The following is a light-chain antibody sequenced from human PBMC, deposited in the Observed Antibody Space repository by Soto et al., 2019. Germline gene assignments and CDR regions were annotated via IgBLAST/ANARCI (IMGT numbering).Light chain of an antibody. CDR3: SSYTGSDSWV. CDR1: TSDVGGFNY. V-gene: IGLV2-14*01. CDR2: EVS. J-gene: IGLJ3*02. Sequence: QSALTQPASVSGSPGQSITISCTGTTSDVGGFNYVSWHQQHPGKAPKLMIYEVSNRPSGVSNRFPGSKSGNTASLTISGLQAEDEADYYCSSYTGSDSWVFGGGTQLTVL.